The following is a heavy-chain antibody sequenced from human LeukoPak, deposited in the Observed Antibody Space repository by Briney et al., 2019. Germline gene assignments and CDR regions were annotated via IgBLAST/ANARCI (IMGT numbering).Heavy chain of an antibody. D-gene: IGHD3-10*02. J-gene: IGHJ6*04. V-gene: IGHV3-48*04. CDR2: IIPSGHTT. CDR1: GFTFSSHG. Sequence: GGTLRLSCAASGFTFSSHGMNWVRQAPGKGLEWVSGIIPSGHTTYYADSVKGRFTISRDNAKNSLYLQMNSLRAEDTAVYYCAELGITMIGGVWGKGTTVTISS. CDR3: AELGITMIGGV.